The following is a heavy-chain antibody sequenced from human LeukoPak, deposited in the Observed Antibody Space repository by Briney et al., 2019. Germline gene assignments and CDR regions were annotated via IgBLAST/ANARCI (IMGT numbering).Heavy chain of an antibody. V-gene: IGHV3-66*04. CDR3: ARPSSNYGDYGFDY. D-gene: IGHD4-17*01. Sequence: GGSLRLSCAASGFTVSSNYMSWVRQAPGKGLEWVSVIYSGGRTYYADSVKGRFTISRDNSKNTLYLQMNSLRAEDTAVYYCARPSSNYGDYGFDYWGQGTLVTVSS. CDR2: IYSGGRT. CDR1: GFTVSSNY. J-gene: IGHJ4*02.